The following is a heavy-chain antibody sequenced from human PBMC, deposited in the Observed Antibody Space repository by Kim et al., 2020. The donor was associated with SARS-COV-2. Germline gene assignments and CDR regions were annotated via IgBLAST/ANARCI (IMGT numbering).Heavy chain of an antibody. J-gene: IGHJ4*02. V-gene: IGHV3-48*02. CDR3: ARARTGHSGTWYFVY. CDR1: GFTFSSYS. CDR2: IRNSGTTI. Sequence: GGSLRLSCAASGFTFSSYSMNWVRQAPGKGLEWVSYIRNSGTTIYYADSVKGRFTISRDDAKNSLYLQMNSLRDEDTAVYYCARARTGHSGTWYFVYWGQGTLVTVSS. D-gene: IGHD1-26*01.